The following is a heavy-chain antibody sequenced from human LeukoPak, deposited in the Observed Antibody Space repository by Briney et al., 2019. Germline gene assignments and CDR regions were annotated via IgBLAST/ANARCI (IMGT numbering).Heavy chain of an antibody. V-gene: IGHV4-34*09. CDR1: GGSFSGYY. Sequence: SETLSLTCAVYGGSFSGYYWGWIRQPPGKGLEWIGSIYHSGSSYYNPSLKSRITISVDTSKNQFSLKLSSVTAADTAVYYCARDPIGVVVPAATPGFYDYWGQGTLVTVSS. J-gene: IGHJ4*02. CDR3: ARDPIGVVVPAATPGFYDY. D-gene: IGHD2-2*01. CDR2: IYHSGSS.